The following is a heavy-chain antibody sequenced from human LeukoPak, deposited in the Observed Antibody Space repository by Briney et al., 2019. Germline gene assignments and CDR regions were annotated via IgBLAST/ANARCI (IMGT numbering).Heavy chain of an antibody. CDR2: IYYSGST. J-gene: IGHJ5*02. D-gene: IGHD6-19*01. CDR1: GGSISSYY. CDR3: ARHPPGSGLLWFDP. Sequence: PSETLSLTCTVSGGSISSYYWSWIRQPPGKGLEWIGYIYYSGSTNYNPSLNSRVTISVDTSKNQFSLRLSSVTAADTAIYYCARHPPGSGLLWFDPWGQGTPVTVSS. V-gene: IGHV4-59*08.